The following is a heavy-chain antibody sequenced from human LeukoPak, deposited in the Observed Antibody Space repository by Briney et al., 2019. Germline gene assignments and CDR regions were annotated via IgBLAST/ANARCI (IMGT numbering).Heavy chain of an antibody. V-gene: IGHV3-30-3*01. Sequence: GGSLRLSCAASGFTFSSYAMHWVRQAPGKGLEWVAVISYDGSNKYYADSVKGRFTISRGNSKNTLYLQMNSLRAEDTAVYYCAREEVDYYDSSGYPDYWGQGTLVTVSS. D-gene: IGHD3-22*01. CDR1: GFTFSSYA. CDR2: ISYDGSNK. CDR3: AREEVDYYDSSGYPDY. J-gene: IGHJ4*02.